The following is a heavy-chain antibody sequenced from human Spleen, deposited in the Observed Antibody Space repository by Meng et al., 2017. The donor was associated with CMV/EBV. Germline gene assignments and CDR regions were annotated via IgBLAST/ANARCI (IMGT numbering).Heavy chain of an antibody. Sequence: GESLKISCAASGFTFSSYVMSWVRQAPGKGLEWVSGISGSGGSTYYADSVKGRFTISRDNSKNTLYLQMNSLRAEDTAVYYCARFKGGIDYWGQGTLVTVSS. V-gene: IGHV3-23*01. CDR1: GFTFSSYV. J-gene: IGHJ4*02. CDR2: ISGSGGST. CDR3: ARFKGGIDY.